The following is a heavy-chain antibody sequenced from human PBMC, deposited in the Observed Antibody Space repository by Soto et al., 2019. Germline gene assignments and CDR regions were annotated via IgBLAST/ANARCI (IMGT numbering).Heavy chain of an antibody. J-gene: IGHJ6*03. CDR2: IYHSGST. CDR1: SGSISSSNW. V-gene: IGHV4-4*02. CDR3: ARVLTSPLNSAASKYYYYYMDV. Sequence: QVQLQESGPGLVKPSGTLSLTCAVSSGSISSSNWWSWVRQPPGKGLEWIGEIYHSGSTNYNPSLKSRVTISVDKSKNQFSLKLSSVTAADTAVYYCARVLTSPLNSAASKYYYYYMDVWGKGTTVTVSS. D-gene: IGHD2-15*01.